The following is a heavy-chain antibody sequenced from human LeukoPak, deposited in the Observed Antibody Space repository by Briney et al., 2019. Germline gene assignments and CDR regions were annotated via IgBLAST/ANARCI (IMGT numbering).Heavy chain of an antibody. CDR3: ARNELELLADAFDI. J-gene: IGHJ3*02. CDR1: GFTFSSYW. V-gene: IGHV3-7*01. CDR2: IKQDGSEK. D-gene: IGHD1-7*01. Sequence: GGSLRLSCAASGFTFSSYWMSWVRQAPGKGLEGVANIKQDGSEKYYVDSVKGRFTISRDNAKNSLYLQMNSLRAEDTAVYYCARNELELLADAFDIWGQGTMVTVSS.